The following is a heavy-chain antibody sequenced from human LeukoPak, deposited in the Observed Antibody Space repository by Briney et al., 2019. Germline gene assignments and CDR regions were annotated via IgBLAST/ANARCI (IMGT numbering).Heavy chain of an antibody. CDR1: GDSVSNGNYY. V-gene: IGHV4-61*03. CDR3: ARSQNYYGSGDY. CDR2: IYYTGKT. D-gene: IGHD3-10*01. J-gene: IGHJ4*02. Sequence: SETLSLTCTVSGDSVSNGNYYWSWLRQPPGKALEWISYIYYTGKTYYNPSLEGRVTILVDTSRNHFSVTLSSVTAADTAVYYCARSQNYYGSGDYWSQGTLVTVSS.